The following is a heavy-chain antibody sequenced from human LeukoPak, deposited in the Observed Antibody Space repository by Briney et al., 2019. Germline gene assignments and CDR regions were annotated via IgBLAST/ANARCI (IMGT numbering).Heavy chain of an antibody. CDR1: GFTLFTFNNAW. V-gene: IGHV3-15*01. CDR3: TTDLLDY. J-gene: IGHJ4*02. Sequence: PGGSLRLSCTDSGFTLFTFNNAWMSWVRQTPGKGLEWIGRIKSKSDGGTTDYTAPVKGRFSISRDDSKNTVYLQVNSLKTEDTAVYYCTTDLLDYWGQGTLVTVSS. CDR2: IKSKSDGGTT.